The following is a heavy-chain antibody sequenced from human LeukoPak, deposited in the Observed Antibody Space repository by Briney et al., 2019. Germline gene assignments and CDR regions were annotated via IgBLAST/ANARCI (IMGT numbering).Heavy chain of an antibody. Sequence: GRSLRLSCAASGFTFDDYAMHWVRQPPGKGLEWVSGISWNSGSIGYADSVKGRFTISRDNAKNSLYLQMNSLRAEDTALYYCARGGRALVPFDYWGQGTLVTVSS. CDR2: ISWNSGSI. CDR3: ARGGRALVPFDY. D-gene: IGHD6-13*01. CDR1: GFTFDDYA. J-gene: IGHJ4*02. V-gene: IGHV3-9*01.